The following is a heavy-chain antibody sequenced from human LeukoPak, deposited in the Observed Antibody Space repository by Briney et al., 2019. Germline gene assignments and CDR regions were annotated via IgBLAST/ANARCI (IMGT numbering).Heavy chain of an antibody. D-gene: IGHD3-22*01. CDR1: GYTFTSYG. CDR3: ARDSPFDYYDSSGYGPPFDY. J-gene: IGHJ4*02. CDR2: ISAYNGNT. Sequence: ASVKVSCKASGYTFTSYGISWVRQAPGQGLEWMGWISAYNGNTNYAQKLQGRVTMTTDTSTSTAYMELRSLRSDDTAVYYRARDSPFDYYDSSGYGPPFDYWGQGTLVTVSS. V-gene: IGHV1-18*01.